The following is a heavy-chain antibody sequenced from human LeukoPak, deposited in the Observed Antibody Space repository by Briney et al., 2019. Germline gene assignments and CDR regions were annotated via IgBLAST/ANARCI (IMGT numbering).Heavy chain of an antibody. CDR2: IHYSGST. V-gene: IGHV4-59*01. Sequence: SETLSLTCTVSGGSISSYYWSWIRQPPGKGLVWIGYIHYSGSTNHNPSLKSRVTVSLDTSNSQFSLKPSSVTAADTAVYYCARVSWFPGTSYYYMDVWGKGTTVTVSS. CDR3: ARVSWFPGTSYYYMDV. J-gene: IGHJ6*03. D-gene: IGHD1-1*01. CDR1: GGSISSYY.